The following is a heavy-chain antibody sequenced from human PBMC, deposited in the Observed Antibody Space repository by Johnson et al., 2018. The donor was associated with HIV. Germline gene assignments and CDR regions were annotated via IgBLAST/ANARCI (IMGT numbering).Heavy chain of an antibody. CDR1: GFTVSSNY. CDR3: ARDRGSMAAVGCDI. Sequence: MQLVESGGGVVQPGGSLRLSCAASGFTVSSNYMSWVRQAPGKGLEWVSVIYSGGSTYYADSVKGRFTISRDNSKNTLYLQMNSLRAEDTAVYYCARDRGSMAAVGCDIWGQGTMVTGSS. CDR2: IYSGGST. D-gene: IGHD5-24*01. J-gene: IGHJ3*02. V-gene: IGHV3-66*02.